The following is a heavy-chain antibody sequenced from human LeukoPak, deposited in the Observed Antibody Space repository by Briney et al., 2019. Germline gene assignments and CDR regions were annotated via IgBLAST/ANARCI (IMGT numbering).Heavy chain of an antibody. D-gene: IGHD3-16*01. Sequence: GGSLTLSCAASGFSFSGFGMHWARQAPGKGLEWVSNINDRSTTIYYADSVKARFTISRDNAKNSLFLQMNSLRAEDTAVYFCVTDWPVWWGQGTLVTVSS. V-gene: IGHV3-48*01. CDR1: GFSFSGFG. CDR3: VTDWPVW. CDR2: INDRSTTI. J-gene: IGHJ4*02.